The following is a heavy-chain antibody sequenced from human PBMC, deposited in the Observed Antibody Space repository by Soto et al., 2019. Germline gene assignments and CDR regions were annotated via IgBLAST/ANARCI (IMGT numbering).Heavy chain of an antibody. Sequence: EVHLLESGGTLVKPGESLRLSCVASGFTFDTYAMDWVRQAPGRGLEWVSSISGSGASTFYRDSVQGRFIISRDNSRNTLHLQMNRVRDEDTALYYCAKNRLGHHQPLDSWGQGTLVTVSS. CDR3: AKNRLGHHQPLDS. D-gene: IGHD3-3*01. V-gene: IGHV3-23*01. CDR1: GFTFDTYA. CDR2: ISGSGAST. J-gene: IGHJ4*02.